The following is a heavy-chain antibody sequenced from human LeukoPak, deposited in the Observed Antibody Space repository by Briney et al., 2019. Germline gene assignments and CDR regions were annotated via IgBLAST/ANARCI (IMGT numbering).Heavy chain of an antibody. CDR1: GYSFTSYW. CDR2: IDPSDSYT. V-gene: IGHV5-10-1*01. D-gene: IGHD5-18*01. CDR3: ASGDTAMVTNFDY. Sequence: GESLRISCKGSGYSFTSYWISWVRQMPGKGLEWMGRIDPSDSYTNYSPPFQGHVTISADKSISTAYLQWSSLKASDTAMYYCASGDTAMVTNFDYWGQGTLVTVSS. J-gene: IGHJ4*02.